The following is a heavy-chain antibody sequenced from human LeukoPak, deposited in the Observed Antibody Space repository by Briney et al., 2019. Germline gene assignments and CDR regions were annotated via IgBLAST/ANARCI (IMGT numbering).Heavy chain of an antibody. CDR2: IYYSGST. CDR1: GGPISSGGYY. Sequence: SETLSLTCTVSGGPISSGGYYWSWIRQHPGKGLEWIGYIYYSGSTYYNPSLKSRVTISVDTSKNQFSLKLSSVTAADTAVYYCARDRYCSGGSCYENWFDPWGQGTLVTVSS. CDR3: ARDRYCSGGSCYENWFDP. V-gene: IGHV4-31*03. D-gene: IGHD2-15*01. J-gene: IGHJ5*02.